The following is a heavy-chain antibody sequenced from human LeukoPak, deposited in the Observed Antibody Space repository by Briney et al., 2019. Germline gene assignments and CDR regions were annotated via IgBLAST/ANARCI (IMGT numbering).Heavy chain of an antibody. V-gene: IGHV1-18*01. D-gene: IGHD3-10*01. CDR2: ISAYNGNT. CDR3: AKTRQGYGSGSYYNYMDV. J-gene: IGHJ6*03. CDR1: GYTFTSYG. Sequence: ASVKVSCKASGYTFTSYGISWVRQAPGQGLEWMGWISAYNGNTNYAQELQGRVTMTTDTSTSTAYMELRSLRSDDTAVYYCAKTRQGYGSGSYYNYMDVWGKGTTVTVSS.